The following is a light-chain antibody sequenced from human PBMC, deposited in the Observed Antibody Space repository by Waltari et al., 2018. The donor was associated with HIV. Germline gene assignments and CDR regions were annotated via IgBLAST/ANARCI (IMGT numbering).Light chain of an antibody. CDR2: GAS. CDR1: QSVSSN. Sequence: ELVMTQSPATLSVSTGERATLPCSASQSVSSNLAWYQQKPGHAPRLLIYGASTRAAGVPARFSGSGSGTEFTLTISSLQSEDFAVYYCQQYNNWHTFGPGTKVDIK. J-gene: IGKJ3*01. CDR3: QQYNNWHT. V-gene: IGKV3-15*01.